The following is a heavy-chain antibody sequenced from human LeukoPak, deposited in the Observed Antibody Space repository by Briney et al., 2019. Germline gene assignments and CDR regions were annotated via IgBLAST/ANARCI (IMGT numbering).Heavy chain of an antibody. CDR2: IYPGDSET. CDR3: ARPRMASGSTIPPDY. CDR1: GYSFTSYW. D-gene: IGHD5-12*01. Sequence: GESLKISCKGSGYSFTSYWIGWVRQMPGKGLEWMGIIYPGDSETRYSPPFQGQVTISADKSISTAYLQWSSLKASDTAMYYCARPRMASGSTIPPDYWGQGTLVTVSS. J-gene: IGHJ4*02. V-gene: IGHV5-51*01.